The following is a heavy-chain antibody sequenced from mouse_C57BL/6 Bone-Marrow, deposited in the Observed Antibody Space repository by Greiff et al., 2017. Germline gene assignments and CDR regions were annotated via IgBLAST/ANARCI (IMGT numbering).Heavy chain of an antibody. CDR2: IYPGSGNT. V-gene: IGHV1-66*01. Sequence: QVQLKESGPELVKPGASVKISCKASGYSFTSYYIHWVKQRPGQGLEWIGWIYPGSGNTKYNEKFKGKATLTADTSSSTAYMQLSSLTSEDSAVYYCARGGTGTRFFFAYWGQGTLVTVSA. CDR1: GYSFTSYY. J-gene: IGHJ3*01. CDR3: ARGGTGTRFFFAY. D-gene: IGHD4-1*01.